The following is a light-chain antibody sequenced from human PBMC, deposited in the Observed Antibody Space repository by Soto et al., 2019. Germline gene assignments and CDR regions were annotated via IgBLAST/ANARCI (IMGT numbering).Light chain of an antibody. CDR1: QSVGSY. CDR3: QQYGSSPRT. Sequence: EIVLTQSPATLSLSPGERATLSCRASQSVGSYLAWYQRKPGQAPRLLIYSTSGRATGIPDRFSGSGSGTDFTLTISSLEPEDSAVYYCQQYGSSPRTFGQGTKVDIK. CDR2: STS. V-gene: IGKV3-20*01. J-gene: IGKJ1*01.